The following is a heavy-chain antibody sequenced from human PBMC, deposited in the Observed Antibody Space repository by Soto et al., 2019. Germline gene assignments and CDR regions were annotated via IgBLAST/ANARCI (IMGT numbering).Heavy chain of an antibody. J-gene: IGHJ5*02. CDR3: ARNWFDP. Sequence: GGSLRLSCAASGFTFSTYSMNWVRQAPGKGLEWVSYISSSSSTIFYTDSVKGRFTVSRDNAKNSLYLQMNSLRAEDTAVYYCARNWFDPWGQGTLVTAPQ. CDR2: ISSSSSTI. V-gene: IGHV3-48*01. CDR1: GFTFSTYS.